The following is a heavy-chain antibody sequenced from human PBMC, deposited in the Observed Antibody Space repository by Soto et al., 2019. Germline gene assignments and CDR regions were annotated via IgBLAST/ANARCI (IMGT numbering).Heavy chain of an antibody. CDR1: GFTFGDYA. V-gene: IGHV3-49*03. CDR2: IRSKAYGGTT. D-gene: IGHD3-3*01. CDR3: TREYYDFWSGYYDY. J-gene: IGHJ4*02. Sequence: GGSLRLSCTASGFTFGDYAISWFRQAPGKGLEWVGFIRSKAYGGTTEYAASVKGRFTISRDDSKSIAYLQMNSLKTEDTAVYYCTREYYDFWSGYYDYWGQGTLVTVSS.